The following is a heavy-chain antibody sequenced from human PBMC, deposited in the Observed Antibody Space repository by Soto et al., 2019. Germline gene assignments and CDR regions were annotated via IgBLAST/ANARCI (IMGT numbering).Heavy chain of an antibody. CDR2: IKSKTDGGTT. CDR1: GFTFSNAW. Sequence: GGSLRLSCAASGFTFSNAWMNWVRQAPGKGLEWVGRIKSKTDGGTTDYAAPVKGRFTISRDDSKNTLYLQMNSLKTEDTAVYYCTTDPGLYYDILTGYYDFDYWGQGTLVTVS. D-gene: IGHD3-9*01. CDR3: TTDPGLYYDILTGYYDFDY. V-gene: IGHV3-15*07. J-gene: IGHJ4*02.